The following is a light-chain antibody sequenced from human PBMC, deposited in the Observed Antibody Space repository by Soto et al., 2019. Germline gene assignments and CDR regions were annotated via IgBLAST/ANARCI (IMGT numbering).Light chain of an antibody. CDR2: EVS. CDR1: SSDVGDYNY. J-gene: IGLJ1*01. Sequence: QSALTQPPSASGSPGQSVTISCTGTSSDVGDYNYVSWYQQHPGKAPKLMIYEVSKRPSGVPDRFSGSKSGNTASLTVSGLQAEDEADYYCSSYGGSLYVFGTRTKLTVL. CDR3: SSYGGSLYV. V-gene: IGLV2-8*01.